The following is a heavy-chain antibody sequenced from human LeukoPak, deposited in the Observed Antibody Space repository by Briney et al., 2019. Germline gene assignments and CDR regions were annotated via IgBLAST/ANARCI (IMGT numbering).Heavy chain of an antibody. J-gene: IGHJ4*02. CDR3: AKDSAKKYDDY. D-gene: IGHD2/OR15-2a*01. CDR2: ISGRDGST. CDR1: GFPFSSYA. V-gene: IGHV3-23*01. Sequence: PGGSLRLSCAPSGFPFSSYAMSWVRQAPGKGLEWVSGISGRDGSTNYADSVKGRFTISRENSKNTLYLQMNSLRAEDTAVYYCAKDSAKKYDDYWGQGTLVTVSS.